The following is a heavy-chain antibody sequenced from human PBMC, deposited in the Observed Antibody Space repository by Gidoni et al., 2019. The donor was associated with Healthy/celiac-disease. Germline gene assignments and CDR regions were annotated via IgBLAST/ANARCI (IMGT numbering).Heavy chain of an antibody. CDR3: ARGGYCSSTSCYSAEYFQH. V-gene: IGHV1-69*02. CDR2: IIPIIGIA. Sequence: QVQLVQSGAEVEKPRLAVECSCKASRGCFISYPIRWVRQGPGQGLAWRGRIIPIIGIANYTQKFQGRVTITADKSTSKAYMELSSLRSEDTAVEYCARGGYCSSTSCYSAEYFQHWGQGTLVTVSS. CDR1: RGCFISYP. J-gene: IGHJ1*01. D-gene: IGHD2-2*02.